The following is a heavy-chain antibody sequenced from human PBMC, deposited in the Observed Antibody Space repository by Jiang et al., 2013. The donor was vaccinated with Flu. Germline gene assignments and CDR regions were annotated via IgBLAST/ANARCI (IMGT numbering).Heavy chain of an antibody. CDR2: IFYSGNT. J-gene: IGHJ5*02. V-gene: IGHV4-59*01. D-gene: IGHD2-8*01. CDR1: GGSITGYY. Sequence: GPGLVKPSETLSLSCTVSGGSITGYYWSWIRQLPGKGLQWIGYIFYSGNTNYNPSLKSRVTISVDTSKNQFSLKLNSVTAADTAVYYCARGGYAPWGERTHWFDLVGPGNPGHRLL. CDR3: ARGGYAPWGERTHWFDL.